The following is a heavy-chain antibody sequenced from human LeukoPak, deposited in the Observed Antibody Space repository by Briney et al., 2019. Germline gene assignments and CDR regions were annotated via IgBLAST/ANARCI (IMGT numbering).Heavy chain of an antibody. Sequence: GGSLRLSCAASGLTVSGNYMSWVRQAPGKGLEWVSVIYTAGSTYNADSVKGRFTISRDKSKNTLYLQMNTLRAEDTAVYFCTGGNTWPGLSYWGQGTLLTVSS. CDR1: GLTVSGNY. V-gene: IGHV3-53*01. D-gene: IGHD1-1*01. J-gene: IGHJ4*02. CDR3: TGGNTWPGLSY. CDR2: IYTAGST.